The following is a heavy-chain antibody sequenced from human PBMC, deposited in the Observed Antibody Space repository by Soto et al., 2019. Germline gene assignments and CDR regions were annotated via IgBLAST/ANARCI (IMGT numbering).Heavy chain of an antibody. J-gene: IGHJ6*02. V-gene: IGHV5-10-1*01. Sequence: GESLKISCKGSGYSFTSYWISWVRQMPGKGLEWMGRIDPSDSYTNYSPSFQGHVTISADKSISTAYLQWSSLKASDTAMYYCARVIAVDYYYYGMDVWGQGTTVTVSS. CDR1: GYSFTSYW. CDR2: IDPSDSYT. CDR3: ARVIAVDYYYYGMDV. D-gene: IGHD6-19*01.